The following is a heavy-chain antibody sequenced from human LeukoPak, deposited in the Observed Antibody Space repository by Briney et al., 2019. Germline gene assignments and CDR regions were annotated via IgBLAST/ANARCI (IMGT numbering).Heavy chain of an antibody. CDR1: GFTVSSNY. V-gene: IGHV3-53*01. D-gene: IGHD3-10*01. J-gene: IGHJ5*02. CDR3: ARAGDYYGSALFDP. Sequence: GGSLRLSCAASGFTVSSNYMSWVRQAPGKGLEWVSVIYSGGSTYYADSVKGRFTISRDNAKNSLYLQMNSLRAEDTAVYYCARAGDYYGSALFDPWGQGTLVTVSS. CDR2: IYSGGST.